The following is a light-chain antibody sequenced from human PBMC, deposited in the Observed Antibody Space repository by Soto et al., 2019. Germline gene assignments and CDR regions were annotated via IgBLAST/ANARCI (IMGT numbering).Light chain of an antibody. J-gene: IGLJ2*01. CDR2: GDD. CDR1: SGSIASNY. V-gene: IGLV6-57*03. CDR3: QSYDSSCGV. Sequence: NFMLTQPRSVSESPGKTVTISCTRSSGSIASNYVQWYQQRPGSAPTTVLSGDDQRPSGFPDRFSASIDSSSNSASLTISGLKTEDEADYYCQSYDSSCGVFGGGTKLTVL.